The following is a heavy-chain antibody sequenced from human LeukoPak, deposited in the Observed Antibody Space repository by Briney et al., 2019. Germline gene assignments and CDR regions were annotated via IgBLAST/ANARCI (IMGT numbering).Heavy chain of an antibody. Sequence: GGSLRLSCAASGFTFSSYGMSWVRQAPGKGLEWVSAISGSGGSTYYADSVKGRFTISRDNSKNTLYLQMNSLRAEDTAVYYCAKVTRLYGSGSESYYYYMDVWGKGTTVTISS. J-gene: IGHJ6*03. V-gene: IGHV3-23*01. D-gene: IGHD3-10*01. CDR3: AKVTRLYGSGSESYYYYMDV. CDR2: ISGSGGST. CDR1: GFTFSSYG.